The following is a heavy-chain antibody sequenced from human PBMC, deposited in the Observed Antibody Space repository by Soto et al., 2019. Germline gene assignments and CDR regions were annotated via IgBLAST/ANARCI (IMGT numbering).Heavy chain of an antibody. J-gene: IGHJ4*02. CDR3: AKDMGVSIAAAGPVRGITFDY. Sequence: DVQLVESGGGLVQPGRSLRLSCAASGFTFDDYAMHWVRQAPGKGLEWVSGISWNSGSIGYADSVKGRFTISRDNAKNSLYLQMNSLRAEDTALYYCAKDMGVSIAAAGPVRGITFDYWGQGTLVTVSS. V-gene: IGHV3-9*01. D-gene: IGHD6-13*01. CDR2: ISWNSGSI. CDR1: GFTFDDYA.